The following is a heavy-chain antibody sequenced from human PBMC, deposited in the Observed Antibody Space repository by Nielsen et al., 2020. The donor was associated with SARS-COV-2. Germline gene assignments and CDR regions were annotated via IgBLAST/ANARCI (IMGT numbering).Heavy chain of an antibody. D-gene: IGHD6-19*01. Sequence: RQAPGKGLEWIGSIYHSGSTYYNPSLKSRVTISVDTSKNQFSLKLSSVTAADTAVYYCARVPRAMYSSGWYSYYYYMDVWGKGTTVTVSS. CDR3: ARVPRAMYSSGWYSYYYYMDV. V-gene: IGHV4-39*07. CDR2: IYHSGST. J-gene: IGHJ6*03.